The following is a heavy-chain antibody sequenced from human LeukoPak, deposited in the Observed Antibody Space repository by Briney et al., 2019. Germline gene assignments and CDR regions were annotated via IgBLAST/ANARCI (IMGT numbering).Heavy chain of an antibody. Sequence: ASVKVSCKASGYTFTSYGISWVRQAPGQGLEWMGWISAYNGNTNYAQKLQGRVTMTTDTSTSTAYMELRSLRSDDTAVYYCARESGVVLQDGSDYWGQGTLVTVSS. CDR1: GYTFTSYG. V-gene: IGHV1-18*01. D-gene: IGHD3-22*01. CDR3: ARESGVVLQDGSDY. CDR2: ISAYNGNT. J-gene: IGHJ4*02.